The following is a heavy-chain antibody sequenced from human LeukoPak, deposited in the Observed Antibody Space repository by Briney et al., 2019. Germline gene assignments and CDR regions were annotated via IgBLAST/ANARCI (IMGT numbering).Heavy chain of an antibody. CDR1: GLTFSSYP. J-gene: IGHJ4*02. CDR3: ASSGSYRFDY. CDR2: ITASGTAM. D-gene: IGHD1-26*01. V-gene: IGHV3-48*02. Sequence: GGSLSLSCAAPGLTFSSYPINWFRKPPGKGREWVSHITASGTAMFYADSVKGRFTISRDNAKNSLYLQMNSLRDEDTAVYYCASSGSYRFDYWGQGTLVTVSS.